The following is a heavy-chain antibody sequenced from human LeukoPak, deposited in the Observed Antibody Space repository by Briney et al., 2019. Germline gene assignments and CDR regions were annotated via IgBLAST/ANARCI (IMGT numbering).Heavy chain of an antibody. CDR2: INHSGST. V-gene: IGHV4-34*01. Sequence: KTSETLSLTCAVYGGSFSGYYWSWIRQPPGKGLEWIGEINHSGSTNYNPSLKSRVTISVDTSKNQFSLKLSSVTAADTAVYYCAREWIVAAGKGYYYYYGMDVWGQGTTVTVSS. D-gene: IGHD6-13*01. J-gene: IGHJ6*02. CDR3: AREWIVAAGKGYYYYYGMDV. CDR1: GGSFSGYY.